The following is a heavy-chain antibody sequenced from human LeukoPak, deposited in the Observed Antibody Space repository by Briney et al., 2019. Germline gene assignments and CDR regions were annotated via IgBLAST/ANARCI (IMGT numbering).Heavy chain of an antibody. D-gene: IGHD3-22*01. CDR2: INNDGSSS. CDR3: ARDGQKWFLDWYFDL. Sequence: GGSLRLSCAASGFTFSSYGMHWVRQAPGKGLVWVARINNDGSSSSYADFVKGRFTISRDNAKNTVYVQMNSLRVEDTAMYYCARDGQKWFLDWYFDLWGRGTLVTVSS. J-gene: IGHJ2*01. V-gene: IGHV3-74*01. CDR1: GFTFSSYG.